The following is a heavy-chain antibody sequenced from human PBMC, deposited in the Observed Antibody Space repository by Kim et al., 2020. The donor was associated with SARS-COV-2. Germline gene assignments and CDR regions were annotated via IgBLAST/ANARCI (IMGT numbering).Heavy chain of an antibody. CDR3: AREGRRGYFDWLLVLGAFDI. J-gene: IGHJ3*02. D-gene: IGHD3-9*01. V-gene: IGHV4-34*01. Sequence: RVTISVDTSKNQFSLKLSSVTAADTAVYYCAREGRRGYFDWLLVLGAFDIWGQGTMVTVSS.